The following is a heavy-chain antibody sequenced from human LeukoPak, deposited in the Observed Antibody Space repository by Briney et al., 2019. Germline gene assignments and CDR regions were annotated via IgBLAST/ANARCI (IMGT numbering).Heavy chain of an antibody. D-gene: IGHD4-23*01. CDR2: IYYSGST. Sequence: PSETLSLTCTVSGGSISSSSYDWGWIRQPPGKGLEWIGSIYYSGSTYYNPSHKSRVTISVHTYNNQCSLKLSSVTAAGTAVYYCARDSSDYGGGVWFDPWGQGTLVTVSS. J-gene: IGHJ5*02. CDR1: GGSISSSSYD. V-gene: IGHV4-39*07. CDR3: ARDSSDYGGGVWFDP.